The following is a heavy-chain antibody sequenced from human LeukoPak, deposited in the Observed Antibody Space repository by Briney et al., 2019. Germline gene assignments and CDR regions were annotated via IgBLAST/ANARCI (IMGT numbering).Heavy chain of an antibody. V-gene: IGHV3-49*03. CDR1: GFTFGDYA. J-gene: IGHJ4*02. D-gene: IGHD3-22*01. CDR3: TRSPDNYYDSSGCYFDY. Sequence: GGSLRLSCTASGFTFGDYAMSWFRQAPGKGLEWVGFIRSKAYGGTTEYAASVKGRFTISRDDSKSIAYLQMNSLRTEDTAVYYCTRSPDNYYDSSGCYFDYWGQGTLVTVSS. CDR2: IRSKAYGGTT.